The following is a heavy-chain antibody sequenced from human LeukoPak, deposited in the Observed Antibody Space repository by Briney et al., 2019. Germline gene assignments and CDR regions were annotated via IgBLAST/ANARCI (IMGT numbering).Heavy chain of an antibody. Sequence: PSETLSLTCAVYGGSFSGYYWSWIRQPPGKGLEWIGEINHSGSTNYNPSLKSRVTISVDTSKNQFSLKLSSVTAADTAVYYCARKEGGPKGFDPWGQGTLVTVSS. J-gene: IGHJ5*02. D-gene: IGHD3-16*01. V-gene: IGHV4-34*01. CDR1: GGSFSGYY. CDR2: INHSGST. CDR3: ARKEGGPKGFDP.